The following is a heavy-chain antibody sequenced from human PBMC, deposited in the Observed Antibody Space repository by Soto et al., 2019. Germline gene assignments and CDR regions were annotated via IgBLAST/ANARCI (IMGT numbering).Heavy chain of an antibody. CDR2: IIPIFGTA. Sequence: GASVKVSCKASGGTFGSYAISWVRQAPGQGLEWMGGIIPIFGTANYAQKFQGRVTITADESTSTAYMELSSLRSEDTAVYYCARSLDYGDYVYGMDVWGQGTTVTVSS. CDR1: GGTFGSYA. J-gene: IGHJ6*02. D-gene: IGHD4-17*01. CDR3: ARSLDYGDYVYGMDV. V-gene: IGHV1-69*13.